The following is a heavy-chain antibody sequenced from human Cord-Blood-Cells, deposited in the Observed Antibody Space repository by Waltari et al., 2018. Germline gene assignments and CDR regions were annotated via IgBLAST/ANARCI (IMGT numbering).Heavy chain of an antibody. CDR3: ARGATGTYYGMDV. Sequence: QLLQSGAEVQKPASSATVSCKASGGNFSSHATSWVRQAPGQGLEWMGGIIPIFGTANYAQKFQGRVTITADESTSTAYMELSSLRSEDTAVYYCARGATGTYYGMDVWGQGTTVTVSS. V-gene: IGHV1-69*01. CDR2: IIPIFGTA. CDR1: GGNFSSHA. D-gene: IGHD1-1*01. J-gene: IGHJ6*02.